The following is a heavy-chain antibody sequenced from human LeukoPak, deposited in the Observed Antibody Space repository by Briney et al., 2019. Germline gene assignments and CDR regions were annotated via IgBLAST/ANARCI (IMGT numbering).Heavy chain of an antibody. J-gene: IGHJ4*02. V-gene: IGHV4-31*03. D-gene: IGHD3-22*01. Sequence: SETLSLTCTVSGGSISSGGYSWSWIRQHPGKGLEWFGSIFYSGSTYYNPSLKSRVTISVDTSKNQFSLKLSSVTAADTAVYYCARGYDDSSGYYYLSFDYWGQGTLVTVSS. CDR1: GGSISSGGYS. CDR3: ARGYDDSSGYYYLSFDY. CDR2: IFYSGST.